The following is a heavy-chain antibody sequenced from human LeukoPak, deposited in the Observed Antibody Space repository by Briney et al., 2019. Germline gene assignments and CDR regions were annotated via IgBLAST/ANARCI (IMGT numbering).Heavy chain of an antibody. CDR1: GYTFTSYW. J-gene: IGHJ4*02. V-gene: IGHV5-51*01. CDR2: IYPGDSDA. D-gene: IGHD3-10*01. CDR3: ARVNYGPSAFDF. Sequence: GESLKISCKGSGYTFTSYWIGWVRQVPGQGLEWMGIIYPGDSDARYSPSFQGQVTISVDKSIRTAFLQWSRLRASDTAIYYCARVNYGPSAFDFWGQGTLVTVFS.